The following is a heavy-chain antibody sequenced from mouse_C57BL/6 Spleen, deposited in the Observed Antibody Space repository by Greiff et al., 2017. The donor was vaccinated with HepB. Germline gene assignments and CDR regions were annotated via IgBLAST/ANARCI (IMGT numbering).Heavy chain of an antibody. CDR1: GFTFSSYG. Sequence: VQLQQSGGDLVKPGGSLKLSCAASGFTFSSYGMSWVRQTPDKRLEWVATISSGGSYTYYPDSVKGRFTISRDNAKNTLYLQMSSLKSEDTAMYYCARGGFDYWGQGTTLTVSS. CDR2: ISSGGSYT. V-gene: IGHV5-6*01. CDR3: ARGGFDY. J-gene: IGHJ2*01.